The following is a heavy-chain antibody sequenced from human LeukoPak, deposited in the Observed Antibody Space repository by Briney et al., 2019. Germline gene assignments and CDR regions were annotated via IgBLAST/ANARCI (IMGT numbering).Heavy chain of an antibody. Sequence: SETLSLTCAVSGHPINSAYYWVWIRPPPGKGREWIGILYLPDSTYYNPSLESRVTMSVDTSRNQFSLKLSFVTAADTAVYYCARQFDSYFYYYLDVWGTGTTVTVSS. CDR3: ARQFDSYFYYYLDV. J-gene: IGHJ6*03. CDR1: GHPINSAYY. CDR2: LYLPDST. V-gene: IGHV4-38-2*01. D-gene: IGHD3-10*01.